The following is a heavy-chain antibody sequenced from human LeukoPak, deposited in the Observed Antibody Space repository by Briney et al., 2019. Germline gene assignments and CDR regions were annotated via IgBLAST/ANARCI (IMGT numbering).Heavy chain of an antibody. CDR2: IYHSGST. CDR1: GGSISSSNW. D-gene: IGHD6-19*01. J-gene: IGHJ5*02. V-gene: IGHV4-4*02. Sequence: SETLSLTCAVSGGSISSSNWWSWVRQSPGKGLEWIGEIYHSGSTNYNPPLKSRATVSVDKSKNQFSLKPSSVTAADTAMYYCATRYSSGWFDQWGQGTLITVSS. CDR3: ATRYSSGWFDQ.